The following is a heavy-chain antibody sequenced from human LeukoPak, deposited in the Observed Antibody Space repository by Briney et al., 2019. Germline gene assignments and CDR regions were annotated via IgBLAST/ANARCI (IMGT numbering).Heavy chain of an antibody. Sequence: SETLSLTCTVSGGSISSSSYCWGWIRQPPGKGLEWIGYIYYSGSTNYNPSLKSRVTISVDTSKNQFSLKLSSVTAADTAVYYCARAYYYYDSSGYLSNYFDYWGQGTLVTVSS. J-gene: IGHJ4*02. D-gene: IGHD3-22*01. CDR3: ARAYYYYDSSGYLSNYFDY. V-gene: IGHV4-61*05. CDR2: IYYSGST. CDR1: GGSISSSSYC.